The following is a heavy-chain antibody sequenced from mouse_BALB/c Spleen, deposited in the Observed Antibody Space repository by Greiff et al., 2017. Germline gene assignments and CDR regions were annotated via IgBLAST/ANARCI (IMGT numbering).Heavy chain of an antibody. Sequence: EVMLVESGGGLVQPGGSRKLSCAASGFTFSSFGMHWVRQAPEKGLEWVAYISSGSSTIYYADTVKGRFTISRDNPKNTLFLQMTSLRSEDTAMYYCARGHYYGSSYGAMDYWGQGTSVTVSS. V-gene: IGHV5-17*02. CDR3: ARGHYYGSSYGAMDY. J-gene: IGHJ4*01. CDR1: GFTFSSFG. D-gene: IGHD1-1*01. CDR2: ISSGSSTI.